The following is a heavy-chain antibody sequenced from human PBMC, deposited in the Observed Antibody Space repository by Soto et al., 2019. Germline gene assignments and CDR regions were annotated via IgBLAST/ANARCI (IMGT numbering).Heavy chain of an antibody. V-gene: IGHV3-74*01. D-gene: IGHD3-22*01. CDR2: INSDGSST. CDR1: GFTFSDYW. J-gene: IGHJ4*02. CDR3: DSSGFDY. Sequence: GGSLRLSCAASGFTFSDYWMHWVRQAPGKGLVWLSRINSDGSSTSYADSVKGRFTISRDYAKNTVYLQMNSLRAEDTAMYYYDSSGFDYWGQGTLVTVSS.